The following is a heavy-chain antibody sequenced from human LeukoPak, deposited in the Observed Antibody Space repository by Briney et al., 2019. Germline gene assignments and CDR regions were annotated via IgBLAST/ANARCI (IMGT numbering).Heavy chain of an antibody. CDR2: IYYSGSS. V-gene: IGHV4-59*08. Sequence: SETLSLTCTVSGVSISSDYWSWIRLPPGKGLEWIGYIYYSGSSNYNPSLKSRVTMSVDTSKKQFSLKLTSVTAADTAVYYCARRLRQNLFDPWGQGTLVTVSS. CDR3: ARRLRQNLFDP. D-gene: IGHD2-21*02. CDR1: GVSISSDY. J-gene: IGHJ5*02.